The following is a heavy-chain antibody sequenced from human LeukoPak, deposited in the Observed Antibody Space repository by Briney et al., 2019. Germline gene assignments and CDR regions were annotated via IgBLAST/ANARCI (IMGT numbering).Heavy chain of an antibody. D-gene: IGHD5-18*01. CDR3: AKDKGWSIQLWLLDY. Sequence: GGSLRLSCAASGFTFISYAMSWVRQAPGKGLELVSAISGSGGSTYYADSVKRRFTISRDNSQNPLSLQMNSLRAEDTAVYYCAKDKGWSIQLWLLDYWGQGTLVTVSS. CDR2: ISGSGGST. V-gene: IGHV3-23*01. CDR1: GFTFISYA. J-gene: IGHJ4*02.